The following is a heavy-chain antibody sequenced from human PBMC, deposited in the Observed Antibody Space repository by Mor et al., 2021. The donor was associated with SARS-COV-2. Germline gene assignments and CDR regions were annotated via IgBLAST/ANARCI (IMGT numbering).Heavy chain of an antibody. Sequence: GRFTISRDNSRNTLYLQMNSLRAEDTAVYYCARDKALETGAYDWKKGYFDFWGRGTLVTVSS. J-gene: IGHJ2*01. D-gene: IGHD5-12*01. V-gene: IGHV3-30*01. CDR3: ARDKALETGAYDWKKGYFDF.